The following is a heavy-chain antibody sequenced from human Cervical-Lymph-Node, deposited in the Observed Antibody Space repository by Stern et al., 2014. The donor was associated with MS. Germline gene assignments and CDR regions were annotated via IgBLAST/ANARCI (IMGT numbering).Heavy chain of an antibody. CDR1: GGSISSSDW. D-gene: IGHD6-6*01. Sequence: VQLVESGPGLVKPSGTLSLTCAVSGGSISSSDWGSWVRQPPGKGLEWIGEIYLGGNTNYNPSLKSRVTISIDKSNNQFSLRLSSVTAADTAVYYCARGELAEGFDSWGQGTLVTVSS. J-gene: IGHJ4*02. V-gene: IGHV4-4*02. CDR3: ARGELAEGFDS. CDR2: IYLGGNT.